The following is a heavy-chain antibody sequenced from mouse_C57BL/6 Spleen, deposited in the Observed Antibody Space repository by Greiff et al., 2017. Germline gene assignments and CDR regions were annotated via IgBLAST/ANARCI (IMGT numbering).Heavy chain of an antibody. D-gene: IGHD1-1*01. Sequence: VQLVESGAELVKPGASVKISCKASGYAFSSYWMNWVKQRPGKGLEWIGQIYPGDGDTNYNGKFKGKATLTANKSSSTAYMQLSSLTSEDSAVYFCARIALYYFDYWGQGTTLTVSS. J-gene: IGHJ2*01. CDR2: IYPGDGDT. CDR1: GYAFSSYW. CDR3: ARIALYYFDY. V-gene: IGHV1-80*01.